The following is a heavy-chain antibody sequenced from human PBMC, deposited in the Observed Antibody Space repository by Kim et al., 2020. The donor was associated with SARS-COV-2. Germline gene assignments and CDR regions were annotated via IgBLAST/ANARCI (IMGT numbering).Heavy chain of an antibody. J-gene: IGHJ5*02. Sequence: RYSPSFQSEVTISADKSISTAYLQWSSLKASDTAMYYCARHRFPRGGIDPWGQGTLVTVSS. V-gene: IGHV5-51*01. D-gene: IGHD3-16*01. CDR3: ARHRFPRGGIDP.